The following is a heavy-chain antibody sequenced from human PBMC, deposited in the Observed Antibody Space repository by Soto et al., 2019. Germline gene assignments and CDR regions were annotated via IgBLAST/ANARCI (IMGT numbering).Heavy chain of an antibody. Sequence: EVQLVESGGGLVQPGGSLRLSCAASGFTVSSNYMSWVRQAPGKGLEWVSVISSGGSTYYADSLKGRFTISRDNSKNTLYLQMNCLRAEDTAVYYCARGVAGFGMDVWGQGTTVTVSS. J-gene: IGHJ6*02. CDR3: ARGVAGFGMDV. V-gene: IGHV3-66*01. CDR2: ISSGGST. CDR1: GFTVSSNY. D-gene: IGHD6-19*01.